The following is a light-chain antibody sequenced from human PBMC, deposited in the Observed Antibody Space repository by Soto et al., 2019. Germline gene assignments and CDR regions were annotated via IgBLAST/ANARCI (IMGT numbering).Light chain of an antibody. V-gene: IGKV3-15*01. CDR2: GAS. CDR1: QSVNSN. Sequence: EIVMTQSPATLSVSPGERATLSCRASQSVNSNLAWYQQRPGQAPRLLMYGASTRATGVPARFSGSGSGTEFTLTISSLQSEDFAVYYCQQYNNWPRTFGHGTKVEVK. CDR3: QQYNNWPRT. J-gene: IGKJ1*01.